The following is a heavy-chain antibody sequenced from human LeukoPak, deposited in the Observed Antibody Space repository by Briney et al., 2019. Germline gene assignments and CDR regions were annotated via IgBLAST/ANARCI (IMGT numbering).Heavy chain of an antibody. J-gene: IGHJ4*02. CDR3: ARGSSGFDY. D-gene: IGHD6-19*01. CDR1: GFTLSSYG. Sequence: PGRSLRLSCAASGFTLSSYGMHWVRQAPGKGLEWVAVIWYDGSNKYYADSVKGRFTISRDNSKNTLYLQMNSLRAEDTAVYYCARGSSGFDYWGQGTLVTVSS. V-gene: IGHV3-33*01. CDR2: IWYDGSNK.